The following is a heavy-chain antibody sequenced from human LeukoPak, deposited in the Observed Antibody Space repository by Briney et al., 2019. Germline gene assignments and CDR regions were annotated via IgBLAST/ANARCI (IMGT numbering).Heavy chain of an antibody. Sequence: GGSLRLSCAASGFTFSSSGMHWVRQAPGKGLEWVAVIWYDGSNKYYADSVKGRFTISRDNSKNTLYLQMNSLRAEDTAVYYCARDPATVAPALYYFDYWGQGTLVTVSS. J-gene: IGHJ4*02. CDR1: GFTFSSSG. CDR2: IWYDGSNK. CDR3: ARDPATVAPALYYFDY. D-gene: IGHD4-17*01. V-gene: IGHV3-33*01.